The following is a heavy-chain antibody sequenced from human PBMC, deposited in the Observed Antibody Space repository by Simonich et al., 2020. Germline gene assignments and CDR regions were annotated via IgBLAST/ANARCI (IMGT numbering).Heavy chain of an antibody. D-gene: IGHD7-27*01. CDR1: GYTFTGYY. V-gene: IGHV1-2*02. CDR3: ARGALTGDYYYMDV. Sequence: QVQLVQSGAEVKKPGASVKVSCKASGYTFTGYYMHLVLQAPGQGLEWKGWVNPNSGGTNYAQKCQGRVTMTRDTSISTAYMELSRLRSDDTAVYYCARGALTGDYYYMDVWGKGTTVTVSS. J-gene: IGHJ6*03. CDR2: VNPNSGGT.